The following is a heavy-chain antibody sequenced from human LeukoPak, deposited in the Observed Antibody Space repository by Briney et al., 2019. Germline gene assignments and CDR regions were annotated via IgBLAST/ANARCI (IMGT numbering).Heavy chain of an antibody. CDR2: IYYSGST. CDR1: GGSISSSSYY. CDR3: ARAHSSGWTFDY. D-gene: IGHD6-19*01. J-gene: IGHJ4*02. V-gene: IGHV4-39*07. Sequence: PSQTLSLTCTVSGGSISSSSYYWGWIRQPPGKGLEWIGSIYYSGSTYYNPSLKSRVTISVDTSKNQFSLKLSSVTAADTAVYYCARAHSSGWTFDYWGQGTLVTVSS.